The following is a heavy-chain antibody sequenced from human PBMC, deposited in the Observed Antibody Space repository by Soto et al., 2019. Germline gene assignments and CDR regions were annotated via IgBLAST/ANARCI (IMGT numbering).Heavy chain of an antibody. Sequence: SLTCTVSGGSVTGGGFCWSWIRQHPGEGLEFIGYMCYSGSTNYNPSLKSRVAISIDTSKNQFSLTLTFVTAADTAVYYCASRDYGYTFNIWGQGTMVTVSS. CDR2: MCYSGST. V-gene: IGHV4-31*03. D-gene: IGHD4-17*01. CDR3: ASRDYGYTFNI. CDR1: GGSVTGGGFC. J-gene: IGHJ3*02.